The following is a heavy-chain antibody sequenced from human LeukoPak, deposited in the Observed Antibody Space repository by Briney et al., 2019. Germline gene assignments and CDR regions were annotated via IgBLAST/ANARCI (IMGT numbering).Heavy chain of an antibody. CDR3: AREILWWSTTPDYFDY. CDR1: GGSISSGDYY. D-gene: IGHD2-21*01. Sequence: SQTLSLICTVSGGSISSGDYYWSWIRQPPGKGLEWIGYIYYSGSTYYNPSLKSRVTISVDTSKNQFSLKLSSVTAADTAVYYCAREILWWSTTPDYFDYWGQGTLVTVSS. V-gene: IGHV4-30-4*01. J-gene: IGHJ4*02. CDR2: IYYSGST.